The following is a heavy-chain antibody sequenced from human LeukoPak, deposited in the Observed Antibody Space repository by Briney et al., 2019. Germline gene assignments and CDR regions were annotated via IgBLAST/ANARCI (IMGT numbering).Heavy chain of an antibody. CDR2: TSGSGVSA. CDR3: AKDAGAFGADAFDI. Sequence: PRGSLRLSCAASGITFNTYAMNWVRQAPGRGLEWVSGTSGSGVSAYYADSVKGRFTVCRDNSKKMLYLEMNSLRADDTAVYYCAKDAGAFGADAFDIWGQGTMVTVSS. CDR1: GITFNTYA. J-gene: IGHJ3*02. V-gene: IGHV3-23*01. D-gene: IGHD3-10*01.